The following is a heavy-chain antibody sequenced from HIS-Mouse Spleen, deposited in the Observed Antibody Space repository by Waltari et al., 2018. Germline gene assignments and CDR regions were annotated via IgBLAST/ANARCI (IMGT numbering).Heavy chain of an antibody. CDR1: GFTFSSYA. Sequence: EVQLLESGGGLVQPGGSLRLSCAASGFTFSSYAMSWVRSAPGKGLEWVSALSGSGGSTYYADAVKGRFTISRDNSKNTLYLQMNSLRAEDTAVYYCAKERKTSNVFIGWPHAFDYWGQGTLVTVSS. CDR3: AKERKTSNVFIGWPHAFDY. CDR2: LSGSGGST. D-gene: IGHD6-19*01. V-gene: IGHV3-23*01. J-gene: IGHJ4*02.